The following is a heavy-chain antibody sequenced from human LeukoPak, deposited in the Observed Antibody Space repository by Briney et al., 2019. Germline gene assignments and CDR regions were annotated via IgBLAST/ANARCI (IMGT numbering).Heavy chain of an antibody. CDR1: GGSISSHY. D-gene: IGHD5-12*01. J-gene: IGHJ4*02. CDR2: IYRTGST. Sequence: TSETLSLTCTVSGGSISSHYWSWIRQPPGKGLEWIGHIYRTGSTFYNPSLKSRVTISLDRSKNQFSLKLSSVTAADTAVYYCASGKRSGYSGYQPFDYWGQGTRVIVSS. V-gene: IGHV4-4*09. CDR3: ASGKRSGYSGYQPFDY.